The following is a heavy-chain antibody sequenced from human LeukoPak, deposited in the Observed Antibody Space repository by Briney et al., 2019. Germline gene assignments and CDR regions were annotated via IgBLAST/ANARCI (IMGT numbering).Heavy chain of an antibody. V-gene: IGHV3-53*01. CDR3: AREEDVVVPAAILGAFDI. CDR1: GFTVSSNY. Sequence: GGSLRLSCAASGFTVSSNYMSWVRQAPGKGLEWVSVIYSGGSTYYADSVKGRFTISRDNSKNTLYLQMNSLRAEDTAVYYCAREEDVVVPAAILGAFDIWGQGTMVTVSS. D-gene: IGHD2-2*02. J-gene: IGHJ3*02. CDR2: IYSGGST.